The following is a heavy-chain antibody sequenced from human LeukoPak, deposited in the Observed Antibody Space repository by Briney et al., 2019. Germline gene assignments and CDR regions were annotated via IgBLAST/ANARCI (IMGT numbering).Heavy chain of an antibody. J-gene: IGHJ2*01. Sequence: SETLSLTCTVAGGSISSYYWSWIRQPPGKGLEWIGYSYYSGSTNYNPSLKSRVTISVDTSKNQFSLKLSSVTAADTAVYYCASLISPLTRDWYFDLWGRGTLVTVSS. D-gene: IGHD3-10*01. V-gene: IGHV4-59*01. CDR1: GGSISSYY. CDR2: SYYSGST. CDR3: ASLISPLTRDWYFDL.